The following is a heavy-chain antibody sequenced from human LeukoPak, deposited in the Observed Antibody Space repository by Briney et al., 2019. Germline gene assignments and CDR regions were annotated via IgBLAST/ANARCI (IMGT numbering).Heavy chain of an antibody. Sequence: GGSLRLSCAASGFTFSSYAMSWVRQAPGKGLEGVSAISGSGGSTYYADSVKGRFTISRDNSKNTLYLQMNSLRAEDTAVYYCAKGLRFLEWLLLPLTPFDYWGQGTLVTVSS. D-gene: IGHD3-3*01. J-gene: IGHJ4*02. V-gene: IGHV3-23*01. CDR1: GFTFSSYA. CDR2: ISGSGGST. CDR3: AKGLRFLEWLLLPLTPFDY.